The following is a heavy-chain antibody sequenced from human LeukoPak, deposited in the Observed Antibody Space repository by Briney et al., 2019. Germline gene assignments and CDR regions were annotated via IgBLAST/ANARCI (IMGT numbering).Heavy chain of an antibody. CDR2: IYPNSGAT. J-gene: IGHJ4*02. D-gene: IGHD6-19*01. CDR3: ARADGGWYSIDY. CDR1: GYAFIDVY. Sequence: GASVKVSCKASGYAFIDVYIHWVRRAPGQGLEWMGGIYPNSGATTYAQKFQGRVTMTRDTSISTAYTELSSLRSDDTAVYYCARADGGWYSIDYWGQGTLVTVSS. V-gene: IGHV1-2*02.